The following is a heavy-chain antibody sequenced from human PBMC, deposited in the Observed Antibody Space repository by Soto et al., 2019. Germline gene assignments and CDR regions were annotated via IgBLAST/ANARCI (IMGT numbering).Heavy chain of an antibody. CDR2: INAGNGNT. V-gene: IGHV1-3*05. Sequence: QVQLVQSGAEEKKPGASVKVSCKASGYTFTSYAMNWVRQAPGQRLDWMGWINAGNGNTKYSQKFQGRVTITRDTSASTAYMGLSSLRSEDTAVYYCARSIVVVTALDYWGQGTLVTVSS. D-gene: IGHD2-21*02. J-gene: IGHJ4*02. CDR1: GYTFTSYA. CDR3: ARSIVVVTALDY.